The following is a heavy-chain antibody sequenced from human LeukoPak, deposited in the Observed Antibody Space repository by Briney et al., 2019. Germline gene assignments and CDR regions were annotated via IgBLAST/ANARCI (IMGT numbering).Heavy chain of an antibody. D-gene: IGHD5-18*01. CDR3: AKDLRDTSMVRTKPYHYDC. CDR1: GFTFSGYW. V-gene: IGHV3-74*01. CDR2: INGDGSDT. J-gene: IGHJ4*02. Sequence: PGGSLRLSCAASGFTFSGYWMHWARQSPGKGLVWVSCINGDGSDTRYADSVQGRFTISRDNAKNTLYQQMTSLRAEDTAVYYCAKDLRDTSMVRTKPYHYDCWGQGTLVTVSS.